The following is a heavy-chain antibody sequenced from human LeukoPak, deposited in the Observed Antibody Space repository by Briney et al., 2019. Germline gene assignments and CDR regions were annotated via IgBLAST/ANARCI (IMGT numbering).Heavy chain of an antibody. D-gene: IGHD6-13*01. CDR1: GFTVSSYA. CDR3: APSLAYFDY. CDR2: ISGSSAST. V-gene: IGHV3-23*01. J-gene: IGHJ4*02. Sequence: GGSLRLSCAASGFTVSSYAMSWVRQAPGKGLEWVSAISGSSASTYYADSVKGRFTISRDNSKNTLYLQRNSLRVEDTAVYYCAPSLAYFDYWGQGTLVTVSS.